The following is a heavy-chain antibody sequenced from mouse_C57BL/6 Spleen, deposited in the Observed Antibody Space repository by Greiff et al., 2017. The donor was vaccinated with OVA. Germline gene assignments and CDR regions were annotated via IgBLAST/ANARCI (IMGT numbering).Heavy chain of an antibody. CDR2: IDPSDSYT. D-gene: IGHD4-1*01. V-gene: IGHV1-59*01. Sequence: VQLQQPGAELVRPGTSVKLSCKASGYTFTSYWMHWVKQRPGQGLEWIGVIDPSDSYTNYNQKFKGKATLTVDTSSSTAYMQLSSLTSEDSAVYYCARALGRGGYYFDYWGQGTTLTVSS. CDR3: ARALGRGGYYFDY. J-gene: IGHJ2*01. CDR1: GYTFTSYW.